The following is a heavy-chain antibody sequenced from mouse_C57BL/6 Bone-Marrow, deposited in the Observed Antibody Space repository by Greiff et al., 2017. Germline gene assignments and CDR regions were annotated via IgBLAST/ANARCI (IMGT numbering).Heavy chain of an antibody. CDR2: IRSKSNNYAT. CDR1: GFSFNTYA. V-gene: IGHV10-1*01. J-gene: IGHJ3*01. Sequence: EVKLVESGGGLVQPKGSLKLSCAASGFSFNTYAMNWVRQAPGKGLEWVARIRSKSNNYATYYADSVKDRFTISRDDSESMLYLQINNLKTEDTAMYYCVPLPFAYWGQGTLVTVSA. D-gene: IGHD6-1*01. CDR3: VPLPFAY.